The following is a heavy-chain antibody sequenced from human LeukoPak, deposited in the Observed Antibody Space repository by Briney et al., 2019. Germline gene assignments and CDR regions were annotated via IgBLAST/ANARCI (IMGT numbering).Heavy chain of an antibody. CDR2: IRYDGSNK. Sequence: GGSLRLSCAASGFSFSRYWMSWVRQAPGKGLEWVAFIRYDGSNKYYADSVKGRFTISRDNSKNTLYLQMNSLRAEDTAVYYCAKEEGSGWYFDYWGQGTLVTVSS. D-gene: IGHD6-19*01. CDR1: GFSFSRYW. V-gene: IGHV3-30*02. J-gene: IGHJ4*02. CDR3: AKEEGSGWYFDY.